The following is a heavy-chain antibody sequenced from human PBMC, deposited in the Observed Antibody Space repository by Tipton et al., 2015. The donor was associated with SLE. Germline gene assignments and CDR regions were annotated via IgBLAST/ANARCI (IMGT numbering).Heavy chain of an antibody. CDR1: GFTFSSYG. D-gene: IGHD3-10*01. CDR2: IWYDGSNK. CDR3: AKMGLPYYGSGSSTGMDV. J-gene: IGHJ6*02. V-gene: IGHV3-33*06. Sequence: SLRLSCAASGFTFSSYGMHWVRQAPGKGLEWVALIWYDGSNKYYADSVKGRFTVSRDTSKNTLYLQMNSLRAEDTAVYYCAKMGLPYYGSGSSTGMDVWGQGTTVTVSS.